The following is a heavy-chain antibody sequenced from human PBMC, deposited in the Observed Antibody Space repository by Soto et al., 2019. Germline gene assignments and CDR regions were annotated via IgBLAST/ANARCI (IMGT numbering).Heavy chain of an antibody. J-gene: IGHJ6*02. D-gene: IGHD6-19*01. Sequence: GESLNLSRQGSGYSFTKYWLSWVRQMPGKGPEGMGRIDPSHTYTTYSPSFQGNVTISADKSISTAYLQWSSLVASDTAIYYCAVRAVAGSQPGMDVWGQGTTVTVSS. V-gene: IGHV5-10-1*01. CDR1: GYSFTKYW. CDR3: AVRAVAGSQPGMDV. CDR2: IDPSHTYT.